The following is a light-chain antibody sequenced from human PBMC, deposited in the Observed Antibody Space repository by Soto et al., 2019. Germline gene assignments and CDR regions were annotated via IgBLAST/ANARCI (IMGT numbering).Light chain of an antibody. J-gene: IGKJ5*01. Sequence: EIVLTQSPATLSLAPGERATLSCRASQSISSYLAWYQHKPGQAPRRLIYDAAYRATGTPTRFSGRGSGTDFTLTIGSLEPEDFAVYFCQQRGDWPPVTFGQGTRLEIK. CDR3: QQRGDWPPVT. V-gene: IGKV3-11*01. CDR1: QSISSY. CDR2: DAA.